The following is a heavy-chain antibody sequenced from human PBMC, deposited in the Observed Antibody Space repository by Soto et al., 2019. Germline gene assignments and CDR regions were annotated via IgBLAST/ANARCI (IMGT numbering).Heavy chain of an antibody. D-gene: IGHD3-22*01. CDR1: GFTFSSYG. CDR3: AKLPNTYYYDSSGYFPFDY. J-gene: IGHJ4*02. V-gene: IGHV3-30*18. CDR2: ISYDGSNK. Sequence: PGGSLRLSCAASGFTFSSYGMHWVRQAPGKGLEWVAVISYDGSNKYYADSVKGRFTISRDNSKNTLYLQMNSLRAEDTAVYYCAKLPNTYYYDSSGYFPFDYWGQGTLVTVSS.